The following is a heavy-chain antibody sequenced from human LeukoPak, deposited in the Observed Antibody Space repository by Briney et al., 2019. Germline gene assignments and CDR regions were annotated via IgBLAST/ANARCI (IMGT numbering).Heavy chain of an antibody. J-gene: IGHJ4*02. CDR1: GLTFSDNY. CDR3: AREVGSYYRYFDN. Sequence: GGSLRLSCAASGLTFSDNYMSWIRQAPGKGLEWVSYITSGGTIYYADSVKGRFTISRDNAENSLYLQLKSLRAEDTAVYYCAREVGSYYRYFDNWGQGTLVTVSS. CDR2: ITSGGTI. D-gene: IGHD1-26*01. V-gene: IGHV3-11*01.